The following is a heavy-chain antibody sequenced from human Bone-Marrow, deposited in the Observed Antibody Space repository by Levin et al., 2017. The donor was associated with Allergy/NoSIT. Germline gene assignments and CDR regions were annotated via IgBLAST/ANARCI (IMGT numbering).Heavy chain of an antibody. CDR1: GFSFSDFY. V-gene: IGHV3-11*01. J-gene: IGHJ6*02. Sequence: GGSLRLSCAASGFSFSDFYMSWVRQAPGKGLEWLSYITTTGTSVYYTDSMKGRLTVSRDNTKRSLSLQLNSLGADDTAIYYCARVGYSYGAYGMDVWGQGTTVTVS. CDR2: ITTTGTSV. D-gene: IGHD2-15*01. CDR3: ARVGYSYGAYGMDV.